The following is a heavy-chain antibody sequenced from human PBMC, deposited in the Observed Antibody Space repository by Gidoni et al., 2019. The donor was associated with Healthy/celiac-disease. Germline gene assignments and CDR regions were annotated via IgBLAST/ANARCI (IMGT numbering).Heavy chain of an antibody. CDR1: GFTFSSYA. CDR2: ISYDGSNK. Sequence: QVQLVESGGGVVQPGRSLRLSCAASGFTFSSYAMHWVRQAPGKGLGWVAVISYDGSNKYYADSVKGRFTISRDNSKNTLYLQMNSLRAEDTAVYYCARGASRLYYDSSGYYCLFDYWGQGTLVTVSS. V-gene: IGHV3-30-3*01. D-gene: IGHD3-22*01. J-gene: IGHJ4*02. CDR3: ARGASRLYYDSSGYYCLFDY.